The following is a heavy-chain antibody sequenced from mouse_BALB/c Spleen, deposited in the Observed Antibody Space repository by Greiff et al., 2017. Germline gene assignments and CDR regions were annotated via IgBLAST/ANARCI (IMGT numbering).Heavy chain of an antibody. Sequence: VKLMESGPGLVAPSQSLSITCTVSGFSLTSYGVHWVRQPPGKGLEWLGVIWAGGSTNYNSALMSRLSISKDNSKSQVFLKMNSLQTDDTAMYYCARAGNYPLYAMDYWGQGTSVTVSS. CDR1: GFSLTSYG. CDR2: IWAGGST. J-gene: IGHJ4*01. CDR3: ARAGNYPLYAMDY. D-gene: IGHD2-1*01. V-gene: IGHV2-9*02.